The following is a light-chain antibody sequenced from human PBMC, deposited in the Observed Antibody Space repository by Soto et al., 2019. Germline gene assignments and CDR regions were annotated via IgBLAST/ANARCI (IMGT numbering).Light chain of an antibody. Sequence: DIQMPQSPSTLSGSVGDIVTITCRASHSISSWLAWYQQKPGKAPKLLIYDASSLESGVPSRFSGSGSGTEFTLTISSLQPDDFATYYCQQYNSYSWTFGQGTKVDIK. CDR1: HSISSW. CDR2: DAS. CDR3: QQYNSYSWT. V-gene: IGKV1-5*01. J-gene: IGKJ1*01.